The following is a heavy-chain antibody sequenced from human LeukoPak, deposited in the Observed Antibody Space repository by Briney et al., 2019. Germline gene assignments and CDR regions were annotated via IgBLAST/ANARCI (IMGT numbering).Heavy chain of an antibody. CDR3: ARDRLLDY. V-gene: IGHV3-23*01. J-gene: IGHJ4*02. CDR1: GLTFSTYA. Sequence: PGGSLRLSCAASGLTFSTYAMSWVRQAPGKGLEWVSAISGSGGSTYYADSVKGRFTIPRDNSKNTLYLQMNSLRAEDTAVYYCARDRLLDYWGQGTLVTVSS. CDR2: ISGSGGST.